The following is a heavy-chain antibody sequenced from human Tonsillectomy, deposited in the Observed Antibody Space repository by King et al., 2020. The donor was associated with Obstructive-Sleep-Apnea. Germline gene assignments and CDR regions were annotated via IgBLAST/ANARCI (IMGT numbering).Heavy chain of an antibody. CDR1: GFAFNNAW. Sequence: VQLVESGGGLVKPGGSLRLSCATSGFAFNNAWVSWVRQAPGKGLAWFGHLKGKTDGWTADYAAPVKGRFTISRDDSKNTLYLQMNSLKTEDSAVYYCTTDRGIPSAPLFDSWGQGTLVTVSS. J-gene: IGHJ4*02. V-gene: IGHV3-15*01. CDR3: TTDRGIPSAPLFDS. CDR2: LKGKTDGWTA.